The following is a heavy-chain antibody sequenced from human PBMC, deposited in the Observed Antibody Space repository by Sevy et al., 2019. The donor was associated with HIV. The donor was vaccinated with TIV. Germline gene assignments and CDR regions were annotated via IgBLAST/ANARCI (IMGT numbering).Heavy chain of an antibody. CDR3: ARLSGYSSSWSYFDY. J-gene: IGHJ4*02. Sequence: GWSLRLSCTASGFTFGDYCMSWVRQAPGKGLEWVSYISSSSSTIYYADSVKGRFTISRDNAKNSLYLQMNSLRAEDTAVYYCARLSGYSSSWSYFDYWGQGTLVTVSS. V-gene: IGHV3-48*01. CDR1: GFTFGDYC. D-gene: IGHD6-13*01. CDR2: ISSSSSTI.